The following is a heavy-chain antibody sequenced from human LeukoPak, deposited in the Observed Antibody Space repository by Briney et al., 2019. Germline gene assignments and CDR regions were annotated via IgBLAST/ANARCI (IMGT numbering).Heavy chain of an antibody. Sequence: PSETLSLTCTVSGGSISSSSYYWGWIRQPPGKGLEWIGSIYYSGSTYYNPSLKSRVTISVDTSKNQFSPKLSSVTAADTAVYYCAVPMYSGSYRILDYWGQGTLVTVSS. J-gene: IGHJ4*02. CDR1: GGSISSSSYY. D-gene: IGHD1-26*01. CDR3: AVPMYSGSYRILDY. V-gene: IGHV4-39*01. CDR2: IYYSGST.